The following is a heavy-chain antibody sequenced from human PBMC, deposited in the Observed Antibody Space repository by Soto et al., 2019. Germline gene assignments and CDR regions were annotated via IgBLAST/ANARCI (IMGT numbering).Heavy chain of an antibody. D-gene: IGHD3-22*01. CDR3: ARTQYYYDSSGYLHYFDY. CDR2: TLSNDDT. V-gene: IGHV2-26*02. J-gene: IGHJ4*02. Sequence: PTLVNPTETLTLTCTVSGFSLSNARMGVSWIRQPPGKALEWLAHTLSNDDTSFSTSLKSRLTISKDTSKSQVVLTMTNMDPVDTATYYCARTQYYYDSSGYLHYFDYWGQGALVTVSS. CDR1: GFSLSNARMG.